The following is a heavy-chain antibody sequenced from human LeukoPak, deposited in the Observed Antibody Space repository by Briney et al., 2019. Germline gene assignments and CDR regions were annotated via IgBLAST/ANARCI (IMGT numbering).Heavy chain of an antibody. D-gene: IGHD3-10*01. J-gene: IGHJ4*02. CDR3: AKDRDPYDYGSGSYYNGVFDY. CDR2: VSNRGGST. CDR1: GFTFSSYA. Sequence: GGSLGLSCAASGFTFSSYAMSWVRQAPGKGLEWVSAVSNRGGSTYYADSVKGRFTISRDNSKNTLYLQMNSLRAEDTAVYYCAKDRDPYDYGSGSYYNGVFDYWGQGTLVTVSS. V-gene: IGHV3-23*01.